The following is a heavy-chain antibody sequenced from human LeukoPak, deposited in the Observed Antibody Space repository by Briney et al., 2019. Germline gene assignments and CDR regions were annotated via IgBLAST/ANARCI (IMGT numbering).Heavy chain of an antibody. D-gene: IGHD6-19*01. J-gene: IGHJ4*02. CDR3: ARPLTGYSSTIDY. Sequence: ASVKVSCKASGYTFTDYYMHWVRQAPGQGLEWMGRINPYSGGTNYVQRFQGRVTMTRDTSISTAYMEMSRLRSDDTAVYYCARPLTGYSSTIDYWGQGTLVTVSS. V-gene: IGHV1-2*06. CDR2: INPYSGGT. CDR1: GYTFTDYY.